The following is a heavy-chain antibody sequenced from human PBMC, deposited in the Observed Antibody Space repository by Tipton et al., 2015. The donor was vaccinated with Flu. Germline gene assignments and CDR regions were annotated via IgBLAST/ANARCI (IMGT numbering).Heavy chain of an antibody. V-gene: IGHV3-33*01. CDR1: GFTFGSYG. CDR2: LWYDGGNV. Sequence: SLRLSCAASGFTFGSYGMHWVRQASGKGLEWVAYLWYDGGNVHYGDSVKGRFTISRDNSKSTVYLHMTSLRVEDTAVYFCAREGPSGYGMDVWGQGTTVTVSS. CDR3: AREGPSGYGMDV. J-gene: IGHJ6*02.